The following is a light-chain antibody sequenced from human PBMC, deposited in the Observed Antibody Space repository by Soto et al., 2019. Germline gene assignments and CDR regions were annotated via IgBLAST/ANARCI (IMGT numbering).Light chain of an antibody. CDR2: RAS. CDR1: QSINSN. CDR3: QQYGSSPRT. J-gene: IGKJ5*01. V-gene: IGKV3-20*01. Sequence: EIVMTQSPATLSLSPGERATLSCRASQSINSNLAWYQQKPGQAPRLFIFRASSRATGLPARFSASGSGTDFTLTISRLEPEDFAVYYCQQYGSSPRTFGQGTRLEIK.